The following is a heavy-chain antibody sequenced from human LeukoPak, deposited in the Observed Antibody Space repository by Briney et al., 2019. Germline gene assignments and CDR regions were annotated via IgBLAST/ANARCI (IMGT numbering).Heavy chain of an antibody. CDR2: IYYSGST. CDR1: GGSISAYY. J-gene: IGHJ4*02. CDR3: ARHFYGSCGYYYFDY. Sequence: SETLSLTCNVSGGSISAYYWSWIRQPPGKGLEYMGYIYYSGSTDYNPSFKSRITISVDTSKNQFSLKLSSVTAADTAVYYCARHFYGSCGYYYFDYWGQGTLVTVSS. V-gene: IGHV4-59*08. D-gene: IGHD3-10*01.